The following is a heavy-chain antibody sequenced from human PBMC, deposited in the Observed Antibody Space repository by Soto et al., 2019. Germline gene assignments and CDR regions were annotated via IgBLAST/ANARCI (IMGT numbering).Heavy chain of an antibody. CDR3: ARDLWGYCGADCYPLDV. J-gene: IGHJ6*02. D-gene: IGHD2-21*02. Sequence: PSETLSLTCTVSGGSISSYYWSWIRQPPGKGLEWIGYMYNTGSTIYNPSLKRRVTISVDTSKNQFSLKLNSVTAADTAVYYCARDLWGYCGADCYPLDVWGQGTMVTV. CDR1: GGSISSYY. CDR2: MYNTGST. V-gene: IGHV4-59*01.